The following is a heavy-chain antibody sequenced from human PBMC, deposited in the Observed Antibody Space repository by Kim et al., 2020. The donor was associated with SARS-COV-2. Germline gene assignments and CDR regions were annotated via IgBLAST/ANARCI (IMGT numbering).Heavy chain of an antibody. J-gene: IGHJ4*02. Sequence: ASVKVSCKASGYSFTAYNIHWVRQAPGQGLEWMGRIISNSGGTNYAQKFQGRVTMTRDTSISTVYMELSRLISDDTAVYYCARGDNYAFHNWGQGTLVTVSS. CDR2: IISNSGGT. V-gene: IGHV1-2*06. CDR1: GYSFTAYN. D-gene: IGHD5-18*01. CDR3: ARGDNYAFHN.